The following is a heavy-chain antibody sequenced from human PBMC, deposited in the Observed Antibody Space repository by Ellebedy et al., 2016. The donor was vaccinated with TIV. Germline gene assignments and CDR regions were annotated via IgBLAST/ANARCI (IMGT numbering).Heavy chain of an antibody. Sequence: AASVKVSCKASGYIFTNYDVHWVRQAPGQRLEWMGWINAGNGNTKHSQKCQGRVTFTRDKSASKAYMELSSLRSEDTAVYYCARSVTAIDYWGQGTLVTVSS. J-gene: IGHJ4*02. D-gene: IGHD2-21*02. CDR3: ARSVTAIDY. V-gene: IGHV1-3*01. CDR1: GYIFTNYD. CDR2: INAGNGNT.